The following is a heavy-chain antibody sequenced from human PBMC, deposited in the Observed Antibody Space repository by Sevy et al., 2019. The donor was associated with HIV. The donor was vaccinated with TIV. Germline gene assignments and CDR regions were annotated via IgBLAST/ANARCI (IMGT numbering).Heavy chain of an antibody. CDR3: ARDLDDYGEYQAVGGMDV. CDR2: IYSGGDT. J-gene: IGHJ6*02. Sequence: GGSLRLSCAASGFTVSSNYMSWVRQAPGKGLEWVSVIYSGGDTYYADSVKGRFIISRDNSKNTLYLQMNSLRAEDTAVYYCARDLDDYGEYQAVGGMDVWGQGTTVTVSS. D-gene: IGHD4-17*01. V-gene: IGHV3-53*01. CDR1: GFTVSSNY.